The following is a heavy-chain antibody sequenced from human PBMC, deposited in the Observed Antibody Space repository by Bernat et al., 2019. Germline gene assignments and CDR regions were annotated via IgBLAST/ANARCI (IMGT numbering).Heavy chain of an antibody. CDR2: IRYDGSNK. J-gene: IGHJ4*02. CDR1: GFTFSTTG. Sequence: QVQLVESGGGVVQPGGSLRLSCAASGFTFSTTGMHWVRQAPGKGLEWVAFIRYDGSNKYYADSVKSRFTISRDNSKNTLYLQINSLRAEDTAVYYCAKDRGGGSYFDYWGQGTLVTVSS. V-gene: IGHV3-30*02. D-gene: IGHD1-26*01. CDR3: AKDRGGGSYFDY.